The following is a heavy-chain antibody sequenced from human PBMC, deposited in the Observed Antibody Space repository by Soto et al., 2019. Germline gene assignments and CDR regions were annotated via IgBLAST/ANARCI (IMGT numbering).Heavy chain of an antibody. J-gene: IGHJ6*02. CDR3: ERDPYSSSSHGMDV. Sequence: QVQLVQSGAEVKKPGASVKVSCKASGYTFTSYGISWVRQAPGQGLEWMGWVSAYNGNPNDAQKLQGRVTRTTDTATRTASMELRSPRSDDTAVYYCERDPYSSSSHGMDVWGQGSTVTVSS. V-gene: IGHV1-18*01. D-gene: IGHD6-6*01. CDR2: VSAYNGNP. CDR1: GYTFTSYG.